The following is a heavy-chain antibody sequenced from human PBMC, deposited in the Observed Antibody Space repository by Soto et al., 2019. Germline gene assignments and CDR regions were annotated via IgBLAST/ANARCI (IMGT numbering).Heavy chain of an antibody. D-gene: IGHD7-27*01. CDR3: ARYKLGSYRDAFDI. J-gene: IGHJ3*02. CDR1: GYTFTGYY. V-gene: IGHV1-2*04. Sequence: ASVKVSCKASGYTFTGYYMHWVRQAPGQGLEWMGWINPNSGGTNYAQKFQGWVTMTRDTSISTAYMELSRLRSDDTAVYYCARYKLGSYRDAFDIWGQGTMVTVSS. CDR2: INPNSGGT.